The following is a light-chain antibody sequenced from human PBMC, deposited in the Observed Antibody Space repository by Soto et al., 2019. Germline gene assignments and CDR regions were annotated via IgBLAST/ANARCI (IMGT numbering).Light chain of an antibody. CDR3: HQYDSVPQT. J-gene: IGKJ2*01. V-gene: IGKV1-33*01. CDR2: DAS. CDR1: QDIGNF. Sequence: DIQMTQSPSSLSASVGDRVTITCQASQDIGNFLNWYQQKPGKAPKLLIYDASNLQTGVPSRFSGSGSGTHFTFAISSLQPEDSATYYCHQYDSVPQTFGHGTKLEIK.